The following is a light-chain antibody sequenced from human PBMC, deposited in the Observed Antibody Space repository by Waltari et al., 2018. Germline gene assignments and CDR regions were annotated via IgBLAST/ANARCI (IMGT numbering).Light chain of an antibody. CDR3: QQYYEWPLT. V-gene: IGKV3D-15*01. CDR2: CSS. CDR1: QSVSST. Sequence: EIVMTQSPATLSVSPGERATLSCRASQSVSSTLAWYQQKPGQPPRLLIYCSSTRATATPARFMGSGSGTEFTLAISSLQSEDFAVYYCQQYYEWPLTFGGGTKVEIK. J-gene: IGKJ4*01.